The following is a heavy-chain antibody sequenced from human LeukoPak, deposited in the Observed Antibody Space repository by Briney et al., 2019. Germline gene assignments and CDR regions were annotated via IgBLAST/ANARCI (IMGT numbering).Heavy chain of an antibody. D-gene: IGHD2-2*01. CDR2: ISGSGGST. V-gene: IGHV3-23*01. CDR3: AKPSEMYIVVVPAAMAYGFDI. J-gene: IGHJ3*02. CDR1: GFTFSSYA. Sequence: AGGSLRLSCAASGFTFSSYAMSWVRQAPGKGLEWVSAISGSGGSTYYADSVKGRFTISRDNTKNTLYLQMNSLRAEDTAVYYFAKPSEMYIVVVPAAMAYGFDIWGQGTMVTVSP.